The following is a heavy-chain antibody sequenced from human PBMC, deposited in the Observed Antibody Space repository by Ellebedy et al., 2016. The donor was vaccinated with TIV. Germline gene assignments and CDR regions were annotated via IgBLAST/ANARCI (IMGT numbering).Heavy chain of an antibody. D-gene: IGHD2-21*01. V-gene: IGHV4-59*13. CDR2: IYDTDRT. CDR3: ASLNKGGSFLDSYFDH. J-gene: IGHJ4*02. Sequence: GSLRLXXTVSGDSRSSAYWGWIRQPPGKGLQWLGLIYDTDRTTYNPSLKGRVTLSVDTSKKQFSMRLNSVTAADTAIYFCASLNKGGSFLDSYFDHWGQGTLVTVSP. CDR1: GDSRSSAY.